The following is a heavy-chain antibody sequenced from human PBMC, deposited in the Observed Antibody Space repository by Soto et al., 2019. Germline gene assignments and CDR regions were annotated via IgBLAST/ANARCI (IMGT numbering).Heavy chain of an antibody. V-gene: IGHV1-3*01. CDR1: GYTFTSYA. J-gene: IGHJ5*02. Sequence: ASVKVSCKASGYTFTSYAMHWVRQAPGQRLEWMGWINAGNGNTKYSQKFQGRVTITRDTSASTAYMELSSLRSEDTAVYYCARVTHYDYDFWSGNKLSHNWFDPWGQGTLVTVSS. CDR3: ARVTHYDYDFWSGNKLSHNWFDP. CDR2: INAGNGNT. D-gene: IGHD3-3*01.